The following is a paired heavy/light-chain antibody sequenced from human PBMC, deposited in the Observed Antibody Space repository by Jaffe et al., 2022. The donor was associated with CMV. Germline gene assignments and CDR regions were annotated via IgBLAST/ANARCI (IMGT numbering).Heavy chain of an antibody. D-gene: IGHD5-12*01. CDR1: DFSFSTSD. CDR2: INSPGSNI. CDR3: AREGGYTGHNSYWYFDL. J-gene: IGHJ2*01. Sequence: EVQLVESGGGLVQPGGSLRLSCAASDFSFSTSDMNWVRQAPGKGLEWLSYINSPGSNIFYADSVKGRFTISRDNTKNSLYLQMNSLRAEDTALYYCAREGGYTGHNSYWYFDLWGRGTLVTVSS. V-gene: IGHV3-48*03.
Light chain of an antibody. V-gene: IGLV7-43*01. Sequence: QTVVTQEPSLSVSPGGTVTLTCASSTGAVTSGYYPNWFQQKPGQPPRALIYSTNNKYSWTPARFSGSLLGGKAALTLSGVQPEDEAEYYCLLYYGATRVFGGGTNLTVL. J-gene: IGLJ3*02. CDR2: STN. CDR3: LLYYGATRV. CDR1: TGAVTSGYY.